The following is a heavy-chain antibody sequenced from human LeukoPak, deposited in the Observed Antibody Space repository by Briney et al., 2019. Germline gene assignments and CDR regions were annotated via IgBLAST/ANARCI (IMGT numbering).Heavy chain of an antibody. CDR2: ISGSGGST. D-gene: IGHD3-10*01. Sequence: GSLRLSCAASGFTFSSYAMSWVRQAPGKGLEWVSAISGSGGSTYYADSVKGRFTISRDNSKNTLYLQMNSLRAEDTAVYYCANSGGATYYYYYYGMDVWGQGTAVTVSS. V-gene: IGHV3-23*01. J-gene: IGHJ6*02. CDR3: ANSGGATYYYYYYGMDV. CDR1: GFTFSSYA.